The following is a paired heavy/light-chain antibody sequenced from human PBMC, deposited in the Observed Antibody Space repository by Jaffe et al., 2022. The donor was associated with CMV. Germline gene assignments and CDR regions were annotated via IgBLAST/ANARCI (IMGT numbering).Light chain of an antibody. J-gene: IGKJ2*01. V-gene: IGKV1-12*01. CDR2: ATS. CDR1: RPIGNW. CDR3: EQANSFPPV. Sequence: DIQMTQSPSSVSASVGDRVTIPCRASRPIGNWIAWYQQKPRQAPKLLISATSTLQSGVPSRFSGSGSGTDFTLTISNLQPEDFATYYCEQANSFPPVFGQGTRLEIK.
Heavy chain of an antibody. D-gene: IGHD2-15*01. J-gene: IGHJ4*02. Sequence: QITLRESGPTLVQPTQTLTLTCNFSGFSLNTNGEGVGWIRQSPGKALEWLALIYWNDDKRYSPPLKSRLSITKDTSKNLVVLTMTNLDPVDTATYFCAHRYRHPGYYFDSWGPGTLVTVSP. CDR3: AHRYRHPGYYFDS. CDR2: IYWNDDK. CDR1: GFSLNTNGEG. V-gene: IGHV2-5*01.